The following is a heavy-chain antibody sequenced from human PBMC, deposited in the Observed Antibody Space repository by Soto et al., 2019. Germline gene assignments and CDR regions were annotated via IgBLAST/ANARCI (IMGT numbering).Heavy chain of an antibody. CDR3: ARWSAIVGGAEALDV. CDR1: GYTFINYG. Sequence: QVQLVQSGAEVKKPGASVRVSCKTSGYTFINYGITWVRQDPGQGLEWMGWLSDYNGDTSSSEKLQDRFIMTTDTSTNTVYMDLRSLTYDDTAVYYCARWSAIVGGAEALDVWGQGTMVIVSS. CDR2: LSDYNGDT. J-gene: IGHJ3*01. V-gene: IGHV1-18*01. D-gene: IGHD1-26*01.